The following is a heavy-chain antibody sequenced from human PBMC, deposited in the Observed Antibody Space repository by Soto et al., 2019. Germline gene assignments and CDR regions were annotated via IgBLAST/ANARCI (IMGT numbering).Heavy chain of an antibody. Sequence: QVQLVESGGGVVQPGRSLRLSCAGSGFNFSNYGMHWVRQAPGKGLQWVAVISYDGSKKYYVDYVKGRFTISRDNSKNTLSLQLSSLRAEDTGVYYCPWARDGSGGGSDYWGQGTLVTLSS. V-gene: IGHV3-30*03. J-gene: IGHJ4*02. CDR2: ISYDGSKK. CDR1: GFNFSNYG. CDR3: PWARDGSGGGSDY. D-gene: IGHD3-3*01.